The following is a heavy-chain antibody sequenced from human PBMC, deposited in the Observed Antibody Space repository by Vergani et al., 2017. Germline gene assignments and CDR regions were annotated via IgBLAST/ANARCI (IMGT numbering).Heavy chain of an antibody. V-gene: IGHV4-61*01. CDR1: GGSVSSGSYY. D-gene: IGHD1-26*01. J-gene: IGHJ4*02. CDR2: IYYSGYT. Sequence: QVQLQESGPGLVKPSETLSLTCTVSGGSVSSGSYYWNWIRQPPGKGLEWIGYIYYSGYTNYNPSLKSRVTISGDRSKNQFSLKVSSVTAADTAMYYCARGPGYYGPFDYWGQGTLVSVS. CDR3: ARGPGYYGPFDY.